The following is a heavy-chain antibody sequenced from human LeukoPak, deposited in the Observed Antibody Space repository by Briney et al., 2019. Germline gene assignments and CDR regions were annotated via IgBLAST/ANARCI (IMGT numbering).Heavy chain of an antibody. Sequence: SGPTLSHPTQPLTLTCTFSGFSLSTRGVGVGWIRQPPAKALEWLALIYCYDDKRYIPSLKSRLTITKDTSKNQVVLTMTNMDPVDTATYYCAIKRGYVRYWGQGTLVTVSS. V-gene: IGHV2-5*01. CDR1: GFSLSTRGVG. J-gene: IGHJ4*02. D-gene: IGHD5-12*01. CDR3: AIKRGYVRY. CDR2: IYCYDDK.